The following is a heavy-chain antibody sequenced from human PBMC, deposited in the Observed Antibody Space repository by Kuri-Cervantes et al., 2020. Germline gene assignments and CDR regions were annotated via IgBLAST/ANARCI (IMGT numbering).Heavy chain of an antibody. Sequence: LSLTCAASGFTFSSYGMHWVRQAPGKGLEWVAVIWYDGSNKYYADSVKGRFTISRDNSKNTLYLQMNSLRAEDTAVYYCARDPITIFGVVTHGFDYWGQGTLVTVSS. J-gene: IGHJ4*02. CDR3: ARDPITIFGVVTHGFDY. V-gene: IGHV3-33*01. CDR1: GFTFSSYG. CDR2: IWYDGSNK. D-gene: IGHD3-3*01.